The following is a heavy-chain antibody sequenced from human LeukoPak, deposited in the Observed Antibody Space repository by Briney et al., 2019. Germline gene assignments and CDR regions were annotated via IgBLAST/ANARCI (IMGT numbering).Heavy chain of an antibody. CDR2: ISYDGSNK. Sequence: PGRSLRLSCAASGFTFSSYGMHWVRQAPGKGLEWVAVISYDGSNKYYADSVKGRFTISRDNAKNSLYLQMNSLRAEDTALYYCAKDILHCSSTSCYEGAYYYYGMDVWGQGTTVTVSS. J-gene: IGHJ6*02. CDR3: AKDILHCSSTSCYEGAYYYYGMDV. V-gene: IGHV3-30*18. D-gene: IGHD2-2*01. CDR1: GFTFSSYG.